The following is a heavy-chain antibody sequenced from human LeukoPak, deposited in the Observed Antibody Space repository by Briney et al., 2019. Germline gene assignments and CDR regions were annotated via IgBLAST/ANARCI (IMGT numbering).Heavy chain of an antibody. CDR1: GGSLSGYY. V-gene: IGHV4-34*01. D-gene: IGHD6-13*01. CDR2: INHSGST. CDR3: ARGQVASAAGTFYYYYYGMDV. J-gene: IGHJ6*02. Sequence: SETLSLTCAVYGGSLSGYYWSWIRQPPGKGLEWIGEINHSGSTNYNPSLKSRVTISVDTSKNQFSLKLSSVTAADTAVYYCARGQVASAAGTFYYYYYGMDVWGQGTTVTVSS.